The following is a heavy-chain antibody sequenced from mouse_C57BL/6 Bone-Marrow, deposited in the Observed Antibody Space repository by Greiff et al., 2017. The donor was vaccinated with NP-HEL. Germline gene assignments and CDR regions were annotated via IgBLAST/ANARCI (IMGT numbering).Heavy chain of an antibody. V-gene: IGHV5-12*01. D-gene: IGHD1-1*01. CDR2: ISNGGGST. CDR3: ARPLYYGSSYGYFDV. CDR1: GFTFSDYY. J-gene: IGHJ1*03. Sequence: EVKLVESGGGLAQPGGSLKLSCAASGFTFSDYYMYWVRQTPEKRLEWVAYISNGGGSTYYPDTVKGRFTISRDNAKNTLYLQMSRLKSEDTAMYYCARPLYYGSSYGYFDVWGTGTTVTVSS.